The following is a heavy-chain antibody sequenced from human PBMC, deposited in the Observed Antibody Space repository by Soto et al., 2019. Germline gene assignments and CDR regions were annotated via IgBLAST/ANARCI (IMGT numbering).Heavy chain of an antibody. D-gene: IGHD3-10*01. Sequence: SETLSLTCTVSGASISSGGYYWSWTRHHPGKGLEWIGYIYYSASTYYNPSLKSRVTMSVDTSKNQFSLKLSSVTAADTAVYYCARDADRYASGSYGMDVWGQGTTVTVSS. J-gene: IGHJ6*02. V-gene: IGHV4-31*03. CDR3: ARDADRYASGSYGMDV. CDR2: IYYSAST. CDR1: GASISSGGYY.